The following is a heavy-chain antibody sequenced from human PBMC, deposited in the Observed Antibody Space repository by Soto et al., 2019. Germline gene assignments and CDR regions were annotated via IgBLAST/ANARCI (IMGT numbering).Heavy chain of an antibody. CDR2: IYPSGTT. J-gene: IGHJ5*02. CDR1: GGSINSSNW. V-gene: IGHV4-4*02. CDR3: ARGRAYRRTGQIRRDVFDP. Sequence: PSETLSLTCAVSGGSINSSNWWTWVRQTPGQGLEWIGEIYPSGTTNYNPSLKTRVTISLDKSTNQFSLRLTSVTAADSGVYFCARGRAYRRTGQIRRDVFDPWGQGIQVTVS. D-gene: IGHD1-1*01.